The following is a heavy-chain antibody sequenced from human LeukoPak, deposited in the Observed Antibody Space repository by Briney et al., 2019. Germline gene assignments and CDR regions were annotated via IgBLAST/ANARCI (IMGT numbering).Heavy chain of an antibody. V-gene: IGHV3-7*01. Sequence: GGSLRLSCVASGFTFSDHSMMWVRQAPGKGLEWVANIKRDGSEKNYVDSVRGRFTVSRDNRENSLYLHLNSLGVEDTAVYYCARGSVVDESESYYRWFDLWGQGSLVPVS. D-gene: IGHD3-10*01. CDR3: ARGSVVDESESYYRWFDL. CDR2: IKRDGSEK. CDR1: GFTFSDHS. J-gene: IGHJ5*01.